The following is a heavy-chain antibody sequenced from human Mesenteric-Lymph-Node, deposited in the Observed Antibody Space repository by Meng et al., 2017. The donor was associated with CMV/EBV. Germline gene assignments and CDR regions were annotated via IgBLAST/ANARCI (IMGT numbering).Heavy chain of an antibody. D-gene: IGHD1-26*01. CDR1: GGTFSSYA. J-gene: IGHJ4*02. CDR2: IIPILGIA. Sequence: SVKVSCKASGGTFSSYAISWVRQAPGQGLEWMGGIIPILGIANYAQKFQGRVTITADKSTSTAYMELRSLRSDDTAVYYCAREVGATWLNWGQGTLVTAPQ. CDR3: AREVGATWLN. V-gene: IGHV1-69*10.